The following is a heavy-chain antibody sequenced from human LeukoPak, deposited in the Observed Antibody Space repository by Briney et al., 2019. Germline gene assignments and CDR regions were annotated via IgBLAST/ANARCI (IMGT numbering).Heavy chain of an antibody. CDR2: IYHSGST. CDR1: GDSISSGYY. J-gene: IGHJ4*02. V-gene: IGHV4-38-2*01. Sequence: PSETLSLTCAVSGDSISSGYYWGWIRQPPGKGLEWIGSIYHSGSTYYNPSLKSRVTISVDTSKNQFSLKLSSVTAADTAVYYCASRYYSSSSYYWGQGTLVTVAS. D-gene: IGHD6-6*01. CDR3: ASRYYSSSSYY.